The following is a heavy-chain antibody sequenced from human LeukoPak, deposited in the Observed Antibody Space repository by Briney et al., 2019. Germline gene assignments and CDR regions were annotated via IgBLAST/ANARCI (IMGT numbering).Heavy chain of an antibody. CDR3: ASDSGSYSDAFDI. CDR1: GFTLSSYS. V-gene: IGHV3-21*01. J-gene: IGHJ3*02. CDR2: ISSSSSYI. D-gene: IGHD1-26*01. Sequence: GGSLRLSCAASGFTLSSYSMNWVHQAPGKGLEWVSSISSSSSYIYYADSVKGRFTISRDNAKNSLYLQMNSLRAEDTAVYYCASDSGSYSDAFDIWGQGTMVTVSS.